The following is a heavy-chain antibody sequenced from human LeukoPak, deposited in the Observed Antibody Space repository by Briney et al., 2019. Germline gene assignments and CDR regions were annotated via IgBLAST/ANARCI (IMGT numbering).Heavy chain of an antibody. V-gene: IGHV4-4*07. D-gene: IGHD2-8*01. J-gene: IGHJ4*02. CDR3: AREWEVDCTNGVCALCDY. CDR2: IYTSGST. Sequence: SETLSLTCTVSGGSISSYYWSWIRQPSGKGLEWIGRIYTSGSTNYNPSLKSRVTMSVDTSKNQFSLKLSSVTAADTAVYYCAREWEVDCTNGVCALCDYWSQGTLITVSS. CDR1: GGSISSYY.